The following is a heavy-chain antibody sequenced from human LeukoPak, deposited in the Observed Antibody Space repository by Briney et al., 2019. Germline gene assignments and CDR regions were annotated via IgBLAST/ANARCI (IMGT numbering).Heavy chain of an antibody. CDR2: IYTSGST. CDR1: GGSISSGSYY. V-gene: IGHV4-61*02. J-gene: IGHJ5*02. CDR3: ATQSGSGYYPSSFDP. D-gene: IGHD3-22*01. Sequence: SETLPLTCTVSGGSISSGSYYWSWIRQPAGKGLEGIGRIYTSGSTNYNPSLKSRVTLSVDTSKNQFSLKLSSVTAADTAVYYCATQSGSGYYPSSFDPWGQGTLVTVSS.